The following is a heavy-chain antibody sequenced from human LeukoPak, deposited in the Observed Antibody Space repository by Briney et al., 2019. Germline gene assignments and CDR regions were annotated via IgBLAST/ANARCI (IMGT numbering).Heavy chain of an antibody. Sequence: PSETLSLTCAVSGYSISSGYYWGWIRQPPGKGLEWIGSIYHSGSTYYNPSLKSRVTISVDTSKNQFSLKVTSVTAADTAVYYCARRTGSGSYYVDFWGEGTGVTVSS. CDR2: IYHSGST. CDR1: GYSISSGYY. CDR3: ARRTGSGSYYVDF. V-gene: IGHV4-38-2*01. D-gene: IGHD3-10*01. J-gene: IGHJ4*02.